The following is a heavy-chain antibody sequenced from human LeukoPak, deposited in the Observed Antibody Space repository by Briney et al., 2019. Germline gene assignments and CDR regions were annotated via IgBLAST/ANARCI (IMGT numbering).Heavy chain of an antibody. CDR1: GFTFSSYS. CDR2: ISSSSSYI. V-gene: IGHV3-21*01. Sequence: GGSLRLSCAASGFTFSSYSMNWVRQAPGKGLEWVSSISSSSSYIYYADSVKGRFTISRDNAKNSLYLQMNSLRAGDTAVYYCARGASAAAPGDAFDIWGQGIMVTVSS. D-gene: IGHD6-13*01. J-gene: IGHJ3*02. CDR3: ARGASAAAPGDAFDI.